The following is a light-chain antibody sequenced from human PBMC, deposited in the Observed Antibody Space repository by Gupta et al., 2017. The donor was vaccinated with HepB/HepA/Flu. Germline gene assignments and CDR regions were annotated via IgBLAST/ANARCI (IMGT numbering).Light chain of an antibody. V-gene: IGLV1-40*01. J-gene: IGLJ2*01. Sequence: QSILTPPPSVSAGPGLSITISCTGTNSNIRAGYEVHWHHQLPATAPTHLIYANTNRPSGVPDRFSGSKSGTSASLAITGLQAQDDANYYCQSYDSSLSGSVVFGGGTKLTVL. CDR2: ANT. CDR3: QSYDSSLSGSVV. CDR1: NSNIRAGYE.